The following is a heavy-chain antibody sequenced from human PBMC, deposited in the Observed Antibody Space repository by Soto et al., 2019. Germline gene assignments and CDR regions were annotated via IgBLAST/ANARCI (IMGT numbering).Heavy chain of an antibody. CDR2: IKHDGSVQ. J-gene: IGHJ4*02. Sequence: GGSLRLSCEASGFTFSGYWMSWVRQAPGKGLEWVADIKHDGSVQYYAASVKGRFTLSRDNARNSMYLEMNSLRVEDTAFYFCVKGTFSRSKVIFDSWGQGTLVTVSS. CDR1: GFTFSGYW. V-gene: IGHV3-7*03. CDR3: VKGTFSRSKVIFDS. D-gene: IGHD6-6*01.